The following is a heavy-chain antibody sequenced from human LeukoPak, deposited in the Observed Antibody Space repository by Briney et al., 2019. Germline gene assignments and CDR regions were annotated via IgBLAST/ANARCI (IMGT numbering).Heavy chain of an antibody. Sequence: GGSLRLSCAASGFTFSSYWMHWVRQAPGKGLVWVSRISSEGGTTNYADSVKGRFTISRDNAKNTLYLQMNSLRAEDTAVYYCARDALVGAVISPNDYWGQGTLVTVSS. CDR1: GFTFSSYW. D-gene: IGHD1-26*01. V-gene: IGHV3-74*01. CDR2: ISSEGGTT. CDR3: ARDALVGAVISPNDY. J-gene: IGHJ4*02.